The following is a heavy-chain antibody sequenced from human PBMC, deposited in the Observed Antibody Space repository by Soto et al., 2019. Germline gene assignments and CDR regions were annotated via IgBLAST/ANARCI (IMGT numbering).Heavy chain of an antibody. D-gene: IGHD3-16*01. V-gene: IGHV3-30*03. CDR2: ISYDGSNK. Sequence: QVQLVESGGGVVQPGRSLRLSCAASGFTFSSYGMHWVRQAPGKGLEWVAVISYDGSNKYYADSVKGRFTISRDNSKNTLYLQMNSLRAEDTAVYYCPLSYDAFDIWGQGTMVTVSS. CDR3: PLSYDAFDI. CDR1: GFTFSSYG. J-gene: IGHJ3*02.